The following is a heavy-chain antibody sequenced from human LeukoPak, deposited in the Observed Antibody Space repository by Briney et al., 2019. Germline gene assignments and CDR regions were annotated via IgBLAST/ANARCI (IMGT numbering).Heavy chain of an antibody. CDR3: ARDLGVHMAITMVRGAITDY. D-gene: IGHD3-10*01. CDR1: GYTFTSYG. CDR2: ISTYNGNT. V-gene: IGHV1-18*01. J-gene: IGHJ4*02. Sequence: ASVTVSCTASGYTFTSYGISWVRQAPGQGLEWMGWISTYNGNTNYAQKLQGRVTMTTDTSTSTAYMELRSLRSDDTAVYYCARDLGVHMAITMVRGAITDYWGQGTLVTVSS.